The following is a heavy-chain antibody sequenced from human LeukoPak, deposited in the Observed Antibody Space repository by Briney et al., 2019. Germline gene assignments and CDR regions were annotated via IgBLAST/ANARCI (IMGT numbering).Heavy chain of an antibody. CDR2: TKSSGRTT. Sequence: GGCLRLSCAASGFTFRSYNMNWVRQAPGKGLEWVSYTKSSGRTTYHADSVRGRFTVSRDNAKNSLYLQMNSLRAEDTAVYYCAREQDNGSYLPQWGQGTLVTVSS. CDR1: GFTFRSYN. J-gene: IGHJ4*02. CDR3: AREQDNGSYLPQ. V-gene: IGHV3-48*04. D-gene: IGHD1-26*01.